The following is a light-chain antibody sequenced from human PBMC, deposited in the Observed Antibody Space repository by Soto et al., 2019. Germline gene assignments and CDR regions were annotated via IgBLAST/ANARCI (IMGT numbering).Light chain of an antibody. CDR2: WAS. CDR3: QQYYSTPQT. Sequence: DIVMTQSPDSLAVSLGERATINCKSSQSVLHSSNNKNYVAWYQQKPGQPPKLLIYWASTRESGVPDRFSGSGSVTDFTLTISSLQAEDVAVYYCQQYYSTPQTFGQGTKVEIK. V-gene: IGKV4-1*01. CDR1: QSVLHSSNNKNY. J-gene: IGKJ1*01.